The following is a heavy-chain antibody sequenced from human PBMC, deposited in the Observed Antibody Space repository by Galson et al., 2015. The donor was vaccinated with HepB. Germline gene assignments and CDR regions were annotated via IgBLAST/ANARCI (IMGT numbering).Heavy chain of an antibody. CDR1: GFTFSSYA. J-gene: IGHJ2*01. CDR2: ISGSGGST. D-gene: IGHD4/OR15-4a*01. Sequence: SLRLSCAASGFTFSSYAMSWVRQAPGKGLEWVSAISGSGGSTYYADSVKGRFTISRDNSKNTLYLQMNSLRAEDTAVYYCAKVGRVGRLTYWYLDLWGRGTMVTVSS. V-gene: IGHV3-23*01. CDR3: AKVGRVGRLTYWYLDL.